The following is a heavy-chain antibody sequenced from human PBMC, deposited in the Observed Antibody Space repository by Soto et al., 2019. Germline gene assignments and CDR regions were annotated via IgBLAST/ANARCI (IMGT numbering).Heavy chain of an antibody. Sequence: SVILSLTCPFSGGSRSSAGYCWGWLRQPPGKGLEWIGSVYFVGNSYYNPSLKSRVSISVDASKNQFSLRLSSMTAADTGVYYCVRFYGDYVHGVKRRYFDFCGQGPLVTVS. J-gene: IGHJ4*02. CDR2: VYFVGNS. CDR3: VRFYGDYVHGVKRRYFDF. CDR1: GGSRSSAGYC. V-gene: IGHV4-39*01. D-gene: IGHD4-17*01.